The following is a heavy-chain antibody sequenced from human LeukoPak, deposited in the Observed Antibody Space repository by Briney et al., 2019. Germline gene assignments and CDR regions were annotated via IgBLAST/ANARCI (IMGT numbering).Heavy chain of an antibody. CDR3: AKGVVVVPAAIDY. J-gene: IGHJ4*02. Sequence: GSLRLSCAASGFTFSSYSMNWVRQAPGKGLEWVSYISSSSSTIYYADSVKGRFTISRDNAKNSLYLQMNSLRAEDTAVYYCAKGVVVVPAAIDYWGQGTLVTVSS. CDR2: ISSSSSTI. D-gene: IGHD2-2*01. V-gene: IGHV3-48*01. CDR1: GFTFSSYS.